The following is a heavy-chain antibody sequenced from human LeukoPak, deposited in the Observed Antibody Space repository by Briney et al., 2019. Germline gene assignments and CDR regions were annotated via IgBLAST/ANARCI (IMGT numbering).Heavy chain of an antibody. CDR3: AREMVGGYPTSYHYYGMDV. D-gene: IGHD5-12*01. Sequence: GRSLRLSCAASGVTFSSYAMHWVRQAPGKGLEWVAVISYDGSNKYYADSVKGRFTISRDNSKNTLYLQMNRLRAEDTALYYCAREMVGGYPTSYHYYGMDVWGQGTTVTVSS. J-gene: IGHJ6*02. CDR2: ISYDGSNK. CDR1: GVTFSSYA. V-gene: IGHV3-30-3*01.